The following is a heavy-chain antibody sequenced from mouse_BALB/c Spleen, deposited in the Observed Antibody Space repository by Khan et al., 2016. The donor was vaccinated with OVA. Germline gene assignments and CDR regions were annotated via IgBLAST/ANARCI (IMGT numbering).Heavy chain of an antibody. J-gene: IGHJ4*01. CDR2: ISYSGST. CDR3: ASELVRYYALDY. D-gene: IGHD2-14*01. Sequence: EVQLQESGPGLVKPSQSLSLTCTVTGYSITSDYAWNWIRQFPGNKLEWMGYISYSGSTTYNPSLKSRISITRDTSKDQFFLQLKSVTSEDTATYYGASELVRYYALDYWGQGTSVTVSS. CDR1: GYSITSDYA. V-gene: IGHV3-2*02.